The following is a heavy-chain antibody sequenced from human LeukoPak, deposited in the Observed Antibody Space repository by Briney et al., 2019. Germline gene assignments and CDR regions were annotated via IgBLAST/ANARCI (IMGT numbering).Heavy chain of an antibody. D-gene: IGHD3-9*01. Sequence: ASLKVSSKASGYTLTSYGISWVRQAPGQELKWLGWISAYNRNTNYAQKLQGRDTMPTETSTSTAYMELRSLRSDDTAVYSCAKVQLGILPGHDAFDIWGQGTMVTVSS. CDR2: ISAYNRNT. J-gene: IGHJ3*02. V-gene: IGHV1-18*01. CDR3: AKVQLGILPGHDAFDI. CDR1: GYTLTSYG.